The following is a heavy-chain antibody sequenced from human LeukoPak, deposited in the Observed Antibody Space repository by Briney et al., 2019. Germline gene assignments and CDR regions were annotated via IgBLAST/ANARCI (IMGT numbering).Heavy chain of an antibody. CDR2: INHSGST. CDR3: ARGPARRGVVVVAARYWYFDL. J-gene: IGHJ2*01. Sequence: SETLSLTCAVYGGSFSGYCWSWIREPPGKGLEWIGEINHSGSTNYNPSLKSRVTISVDTSKNQFSLKLSSVTGADTAVYYCARGPARRGVVVVAARYWYFDLWGRGTLVTVSS. CDR1: GGSFSGYC. D-gene: IGHD2-15*01. V-gene: IGHV4-34*01.